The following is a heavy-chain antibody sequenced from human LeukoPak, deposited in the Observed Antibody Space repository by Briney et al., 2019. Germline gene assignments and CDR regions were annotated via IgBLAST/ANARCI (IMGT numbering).Heavy chain of an antibody. CDR2: VTPSGDPT. D-gene: IGHD5-24*01. CDR3: AKDSGWIQFIE. CDR1: GFTFSSYG. Sequence: HPGGSLRLSCAASGFTFSSYGMSWVRQAPGKGLEWVAGVTPSGDPTYYADSVKGRFIISRDNSKTTMYLQMNSLRAEDTGVYYCAKDSGWIQFIEWSQGTSVTVSS. J-gene: IGHJ4*02. V-gene: IGHV3-23*01.